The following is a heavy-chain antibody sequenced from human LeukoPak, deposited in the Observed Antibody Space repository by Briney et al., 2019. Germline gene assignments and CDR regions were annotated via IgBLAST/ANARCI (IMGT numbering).Heavy chain of an antibody. D-gene: IGHD3-3*01. CDR1: RRSIINSY. V-gene: IGHV4-59*08. Sequence: LPLTFPIHRRSIINSYWGSIRQTTGWGVERIGYICYCGSLNKNLSLTSRVTISLDTSKNQFSLKLSSVTAADTAVYYCARRRGDFWSDYYAFDYWGQGTLVTVSS. CDR2: ICYCGSL. J-gene: IGHJ4*02. CDR3: ARRRGDFWSDYYAFDY.